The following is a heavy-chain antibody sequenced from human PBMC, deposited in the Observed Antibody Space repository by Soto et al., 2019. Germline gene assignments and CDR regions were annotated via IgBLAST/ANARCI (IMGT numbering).Heavy chain of an antibody. V-gene: IGHV3-74*01. Sequence: EVQLLESGGGLVPPGGSLRLSCAAAGFIFSGYWMHWFRQAPGKGLVWVSRIKGDGSGISYAESVKGRFTISRDNVKKTLYLQMNSLRAEDTAVYYCARAICSGGRCFLLDLWGQGTLVTVSS. J-gene: IGHJ5*02. D-gene: IGHD2-15*01. CDR3: ARAICSGGRCFLLDL. CDR1: GFIFSGYW. CDR2: IKGDGSGI.